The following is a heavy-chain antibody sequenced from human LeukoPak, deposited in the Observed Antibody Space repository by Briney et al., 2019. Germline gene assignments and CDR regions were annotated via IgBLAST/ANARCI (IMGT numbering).Heavy chain of an antibody. CDR2: ISGSGGST. J-gene: IGHJ4*02. D-gene: IGHD3-10*01. CDR1: GFTLSSYG. Sequence: GGSLRLSCTVSGFTLSSYGMSWVRQAPGKGLEWVSAISGSGGSTYYADSVKGRFTISRDNSKNTLYLQMNSLRAEDTAVYYCAKDLTMVRGVSDYWGQGTLVTVSS. CDR3: AKDLTMVRGVSDY. V-gene: IGHV3-23*01.